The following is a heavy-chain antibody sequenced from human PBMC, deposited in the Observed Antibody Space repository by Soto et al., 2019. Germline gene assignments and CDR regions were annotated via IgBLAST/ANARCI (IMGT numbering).Heavy chain of an antibody. V-gene: IGHV1-69*01. CDR2: IIPIFGTA. CDR3: ARSCSGGSCYARYYYYYGMDV. CDR1: GGTFSSYA. Sequence: QVQLVQSGAEVKKPGSSVKVSCKASGGTFSSYAISWVRQAPGQGLVWMGEIIPIFGTANYAQKFQGRVTITADESTSTAYMELSSLRSEDTAVYYCARSCSGGSCYARYYYYYGMDVWGQGTTVTVSS. D-gene: IGHD2-15*01. J-gene: IGHJ6*02.